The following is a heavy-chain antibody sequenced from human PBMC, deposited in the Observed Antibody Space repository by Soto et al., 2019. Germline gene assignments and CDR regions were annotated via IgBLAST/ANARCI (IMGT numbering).Heavy chain of an antibody. V-gene: IGHV1-69*05. CDR2: IIPILGTA. CDR1: GGTFSSYA. CDR3: ARDVRQLDYYYYGMDV. Sequence: QVQLVQSGAEVKKPGSSVKVSCKASGGTFSSYAISWVRQAPGQGLEWMGGIIPILGTANYAQKFQGRFTITXXEXPXXAYMELSSLRSEDTAVYYCARDVRQLDYYYYGMDVWGQGTTVTVSS. J-gene: IGHJ6*02. D-gene: IGHD6-6*01.